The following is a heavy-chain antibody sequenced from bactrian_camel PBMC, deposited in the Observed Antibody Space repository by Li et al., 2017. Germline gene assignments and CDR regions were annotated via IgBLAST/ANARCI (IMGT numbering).Heavy chain of an antibody. Sequence: HVQLVESGGGSVEAGGSLRISCVATGGTPSRMSMGWFRQAPGKEREGVAAIDNTGSATYTHSVAGRFTVSKDNAKNTLYLQMNSLKPGDTAVYYCAADGGVSDYVPRPFAYRGQGTQVTVS. V-gene: IGHV3S53*01. CDR3: AADGGVSDYVPRPFAY. J-gene: IGHJ4*01. CDR2: IDNTGSA. D-gene: IGHD4*01. CDR1: GGTPSRMS.